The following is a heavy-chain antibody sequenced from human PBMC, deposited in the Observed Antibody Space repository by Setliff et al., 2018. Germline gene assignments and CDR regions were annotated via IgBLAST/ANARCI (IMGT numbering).Heavy chain of an antibody. CDR3: ARDPLPKHYDVVTGYYSAPNYYYMDV. D-gene: IGHD3-9*01. CDR2: ISVYSGNT. J-gene: IGHJ6*03. CDR1: GYTFTRYA. V-gene: IGHV1-18*01. Sequence: ASVKVSCKASGYTFTRYAISWVRQAPGQGLEWLGWISVYSGNTDYAQNFQGRVTMTADTSTSTAYMELRSLTSDDTAVYYCARDPLPKHYDVVTGYYSAPNYYYMDVWGKGTTVTVSS.